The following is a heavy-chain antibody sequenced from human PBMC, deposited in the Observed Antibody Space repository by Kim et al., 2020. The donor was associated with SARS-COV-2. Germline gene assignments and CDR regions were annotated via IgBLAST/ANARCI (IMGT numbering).Heavy chain of an antibody. CDR3: ARGTPYYDILTGYYKGNWFDP. D-gene: IGHD3-9*01. CDR1: GGTFSSYA. Sequence: SVKVSCKASGGTFSSYAISWVRQAPGQGLEWMGGIIPIFGTANYAQKFQGRVTITADESTITAYMELSSLRSEDTAVYYCARGTPYYDILTGYYKGNWFDPWGQGTLVTVSS. J-gene: IGHJ5*02. CDR2: IIPIFGTA. V-gene: IGHV1-69*13.